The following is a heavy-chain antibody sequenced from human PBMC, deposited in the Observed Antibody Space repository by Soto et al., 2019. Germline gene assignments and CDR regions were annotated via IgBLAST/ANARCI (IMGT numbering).Heavy chain of an antibody. J-gene: IGHJ3*02. CDR3: ARGDCSGGSCYSVDI. CDR1: GGSISSINW. CDR2: IYHSGST. D-gene: IGHD2-15*01. V-gene: IGHV4-4*02. Sequence: QVQLQESGPGLVKPSGTLSLTCAVSGGSISSINWWSWVRQPPGKGLEWIGEIYHSGSTNYNPSLKSPVTISADKSKTQFSLKLSSVTAADTAVYYWARGDCSGGSCYSVDIWGQGTMVTVSS.